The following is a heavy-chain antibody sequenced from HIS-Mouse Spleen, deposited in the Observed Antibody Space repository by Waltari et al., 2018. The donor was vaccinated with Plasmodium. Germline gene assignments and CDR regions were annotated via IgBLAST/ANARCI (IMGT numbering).Heavy chain of an antibody. Sequence: QVQLVQSGAEVKKPGASVTVPCKASGYTFTGYSSTWVRHAPGQGLEWMGWIKPNSGGTNYAQKLQGRVTMTRDTSISTAYMELSRLRSDDTAVYYCARVLGYKAAAGTFVEYFQHWGQGTLVTVSS. J-gene: IGHJ1*01. CDR2: IKPNSGGT. CDR1: GYTFTGYS. D-gene: IGHD6-13*01. CDR3: ARVLGYKAAAGTFVEYFQH. V-gene: IGHV1-2*02.